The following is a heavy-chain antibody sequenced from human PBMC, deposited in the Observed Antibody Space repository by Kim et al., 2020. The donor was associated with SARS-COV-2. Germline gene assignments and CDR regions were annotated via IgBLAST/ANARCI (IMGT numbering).Heavy chain of an antibody. Sequence: GGSLRLSCAVSGITVTTNYMNWVRQAPGKGLEWVSTIYSGGTTYYADSVKGRFTISRDTSKNTLYLQMNSLRAEDTAVYYCAREPYSSTWLAYWGQGTL. V-gene: IGHV3-66*01. D-gene: IGHD6-13*01. CDR1: GITVTTNY. CDR2: IYSGGTT. J-gene: IGHJ4*02. CDR3: AREPYSSTWLAY.